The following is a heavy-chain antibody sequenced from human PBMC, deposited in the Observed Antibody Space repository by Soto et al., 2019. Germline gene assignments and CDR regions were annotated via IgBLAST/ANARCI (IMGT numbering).Heavy chain of an antibody. V-gene: IGHV1-69*13. CDR1: GGIFSTYA. CDR2: IIPIFGTP. CDR3: ARGVVVPDYYYYMDV. J-gene: IGHJ6*03. D-gene: IGHD2-2*01. Sequence: GASVKVSCKASGGIFSTYAISWLRQAPGQGLEWMGGIIPIFGTPNYAQRFQGRVTMTADESTTTAYMELSSLKSDDTAVYYCARGVVVPDYYYYMDVWGKGTTVTVSS.